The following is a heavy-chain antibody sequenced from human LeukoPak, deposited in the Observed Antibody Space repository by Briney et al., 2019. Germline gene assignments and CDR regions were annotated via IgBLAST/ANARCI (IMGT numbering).Heavy chain of an antibody. D-gene: IGHD1-14*01. CDR1: GFTFSSYW. CDR2: IASDGSST. J-gene: IGHJ4*02. Sequence: GGSLRLSCAASGFTFSSYWMNWVRQAPGKGLVWVSRIASDGSSTTYADSVKGRFSISRDNAKNTLYLQMSSLRVEDTAVYFCARHVSGAYWGQGTLVTISS. CDR3: ARHVSGAY. V-gene: IGHV3-74*01.